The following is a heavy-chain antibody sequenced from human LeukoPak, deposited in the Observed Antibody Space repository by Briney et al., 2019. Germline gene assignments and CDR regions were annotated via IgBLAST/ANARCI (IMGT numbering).Heavy chain of an antibody. D-gene: IGHD6-19*01. CDR2: IYYSGNT. Sequence: SETLSLTCIVSGGSISSHYWTWIRQPPGKGLEYIGYIYYSGNTNYNPSLKSRVTISVDRSKNQFSLKLTSVTAEDTAVYYCARIDSGWYFDYWGQGTLVTVSS. CDR1: GGSISSHY. CDR3: ARIDSGWYFDY. V-gene: IGHV4-59*11. J-gene: IGHJ4*02.